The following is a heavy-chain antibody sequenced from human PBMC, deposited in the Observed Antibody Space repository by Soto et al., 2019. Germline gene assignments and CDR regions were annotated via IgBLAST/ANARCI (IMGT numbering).Heavy chain of an antibody. J-gene: IGHJ4*02. Sequence: SETLSLTCTVSGGSISSGGYYWSWIRQHPGKGLEWIGYIYYSGSTYYNPSLKSRVTISVDTSKNQFSLKLSSVTAADTAVYYCARDSGFGELLGIGYWGQGTLVTVSS. V-gene: IGHV4-31*03. CDR1: GGSISSGGYY. CDR2: IYYSGST. CDR3: ARDSGFGELLGIGY. D-gene: IGHD3-10*01.